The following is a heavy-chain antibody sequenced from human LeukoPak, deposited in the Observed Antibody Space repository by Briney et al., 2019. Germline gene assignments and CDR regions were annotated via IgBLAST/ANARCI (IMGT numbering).Heavy chain of an antibody. CDR1: GGSISNYY. V-gene: IGHV4-59*01. D-gene: IGHD5-12*01. Sequence: SETLSLTCTVSGGSISNYYWSWIRQPPGKGLEWIGYFSYSGSTNYNPSLKSRVTISIDTSKNQFSLKLSSVTAADTAVYYCARGPMDSGYTYFDYWGQGTPVSVAS. CDR2: FSYSGST. J-gene: IGHJ4*02. CDR3: ARGPMDSGYTYFDY.